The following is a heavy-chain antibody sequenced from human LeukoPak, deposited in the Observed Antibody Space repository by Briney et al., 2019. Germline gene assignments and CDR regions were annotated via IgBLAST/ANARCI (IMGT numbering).Heavy chain of an antibody. V-gene: IGHV4-59*08. D-gene: IGHD3-22*01. CDR3: ARAISMIVVAPGY. CDR1: GGSISRYY. Sequence: SETLSLTCTVSGGSISRYYWSWIRQPPGKGLEWIGYIYYSGSTSYNPSLKSRVTISVDTSKNQFSLKLSSVTAADTAVYYCARAISMIVVAPGYWGQGTLVTVSS. CDR2: IYYSGST. J-gene: IGHJ4*02.